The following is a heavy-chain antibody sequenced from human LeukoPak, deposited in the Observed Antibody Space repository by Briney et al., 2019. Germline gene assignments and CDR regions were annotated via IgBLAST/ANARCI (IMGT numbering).Heavy chain of an antibody. CDR2: ISYDGSNK. J-gene: IGHJ4*02. CDR3: ARDLSSIVVVITSLGY. D-gene: IGHD3-22*01. V-gene: IGHV3-30-3*01. CDR1: GFTFSSYA. Sequence: GRSLRLSCAASGFTFSSYAMHWVRQAPGKGLEWVAVISYDGSNKYYADSVKGRFTISRDNSKNTLYLQMNSPRAEDTAVYYCARDLSSIVVVITSLGYWGQGTLVTVSS.